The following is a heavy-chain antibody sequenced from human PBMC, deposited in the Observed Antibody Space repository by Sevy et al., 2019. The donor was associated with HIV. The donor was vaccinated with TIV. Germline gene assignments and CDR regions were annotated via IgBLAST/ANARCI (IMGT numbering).Heavy chain of an antibody. Sequence: GGSLRLSCAASGFSFSDYYMNWIRQAPGKGLECISYISSSGDSTYYADSVKGRFTISMDNAKNSVCLQMNNLRADDTAVYFCAREVVRGVIRDYFDFWGQGTLVTVSS. V-gene: IGHV3-11*01. CDR3: AREVVRGVIRDYFDF. CDR2: ISSSGDST. D-gene: IGHD3-10*01. CDR1: GFSFSDYY. J-gene: IGHJ4*02.